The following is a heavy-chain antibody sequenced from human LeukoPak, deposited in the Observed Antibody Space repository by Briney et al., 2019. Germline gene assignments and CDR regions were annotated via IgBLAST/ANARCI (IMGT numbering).Heavy chain of an antibody. CDR3: ARVRYSGSYSGAFDY. CDR2: ISISSNYI. Sequence: GGSLRLSCAASGFTFSRYSMNWVRQAPGKGLEWVSSISISSNYIYYADSVKGRFTISRDNAKNSLYLQMNSLRAEDTAVYYCARVRYSGSYSGAFDYWGQGTLVTVSS. D-gene: IGHD1-26*01. J-gene: IGHJ4*02. CDR1: GFTFSRYS. V-gene: IGHV3-21*01.